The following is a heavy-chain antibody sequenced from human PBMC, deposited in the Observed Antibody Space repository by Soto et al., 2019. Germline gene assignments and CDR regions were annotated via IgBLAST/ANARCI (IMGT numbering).Heavy chain of an antibody. CDR2: IFYSGST. D-gene: IGHD1-26*01. CDR1: DGSISSYY. V-gene: IGHV4-59*08. J-gene: IGHJ5*02. CDR3: ARHPKWELLARFDP. Sequence: SETLSLTCIVSDGSISSYYWSWIRQPPGKGLEWIGYIFYSGSTNYNPSLKSRVTISVDTSKNQFSLKLSSVTAADTAVYYCARHPKWELLARFDPWGQGTLVTVSS.